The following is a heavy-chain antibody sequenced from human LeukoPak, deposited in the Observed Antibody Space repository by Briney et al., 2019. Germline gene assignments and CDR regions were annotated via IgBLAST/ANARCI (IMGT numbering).Heavy chain of an antibody. Sequence: GGSLRLSCAASGFTFSSYAMSWVRQAPGKGLEWVGHIKTDGSETYYLDSLKGRISISRDNTNNALYLQMNSLRVEDTAVYYCVKNDGWFHLAQWGQGTLVTVSS. J-gene: IGHJ4*02. V-gene: IGHV3-7*03. CDR1: GFTFSSYA. D-gene: IGHD6-19*01. CDR3: VKNDGWFHLAQ. CDR2: IKTDGSET.